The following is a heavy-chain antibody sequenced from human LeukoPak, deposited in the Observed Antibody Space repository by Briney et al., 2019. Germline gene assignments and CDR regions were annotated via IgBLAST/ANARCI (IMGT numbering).Heavy chain of an antibody. CDR1: GFTFSRYS. CDR2: ISSSSSYI. J-gene: IGHJ3*02. D-gene: IGHD3-10*01. V-gene: IGHV3-21*01. CDR3: ASLVQWFGSELAFDI. Sequence: PGGSLRLSCAASGFTFSRYSMNWVRQAPGKGLEWVSSISSSSSYIYYADSVKGRFTISRDNAKNSLYLQMNSLRAEDTAVYYCASLVQWFGSELAFDIWGQGTMVTVSS.